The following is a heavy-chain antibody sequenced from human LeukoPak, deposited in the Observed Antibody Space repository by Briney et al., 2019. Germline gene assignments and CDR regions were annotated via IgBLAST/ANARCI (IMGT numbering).Heavy chain of an antibody. J-gene: IGHJ6*02. D-gene: IGHD3-3*01. CDR2: IYYSGST. CDR3: ARETILGVVKGKNYYYGMDV. V-gene: IGHV4-59*01. Sequence: PSETLSLTCTVSGGSISSYYWSWIRQPPGKGLEWIGYIYYSGSTNYNPSLKSRVTISVDTSKNQFSLKLSSVTAADTAVYYCARETILGVVKGKNYYYGMDVWGQGTTVTVSS. CDR1: GGSISSYY.